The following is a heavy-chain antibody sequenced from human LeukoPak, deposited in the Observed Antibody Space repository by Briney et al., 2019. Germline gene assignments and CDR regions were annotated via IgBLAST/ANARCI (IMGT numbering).Heavy chain of an antibody. V-gene: IGHV3-30*18. J-gene: IGHJ4*02. CDR3: AKRAYFDY. CDR2: ISYDGSNK. CDR1: GFTFSSYG. Sequence: GGSLRLSCAASGFTFSSYGMHWVRQAPGKGLEWVAVISYDGSNKYYADSVKGRFTISRDNSKNTLYLQMNSLRAEDTAVYYCAKRAYFDYWGQGTLVTVSS.